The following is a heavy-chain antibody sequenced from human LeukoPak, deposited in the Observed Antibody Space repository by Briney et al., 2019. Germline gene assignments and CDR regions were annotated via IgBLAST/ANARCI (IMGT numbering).Heavy chain of an antibody. J-gene: IGHJ4*02. D-gene: IGHD6-13*01. CDR3: ARGSSSSWEFDY. CDR1: GGTFSTYA. V-gene: IGHV1-69*13. CDR2: IIPIFDTT. Sequence: SVKVSCKASGGTFSTYAISWVRQAPGQGLEWMGGIIPIFDTTNYAQKFQGRVTITADESTSTAYMELSSLRSEDTAVYYCARGSSSSWEFDYWGQGTLVTVSS.